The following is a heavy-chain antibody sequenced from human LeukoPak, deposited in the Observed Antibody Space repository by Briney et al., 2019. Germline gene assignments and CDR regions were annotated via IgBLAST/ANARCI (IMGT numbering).Heavy chain of an antibody. Sequence: PSETLSLTCAVSGGSISSSNWWSWVRQPPGKGLEWIGEIYHSGSTNYNPSLKSRVTISVDTSKNQFSLKLSSVTAADTAVYYCARLPVLRYFDWLVRPAYFDYWGQGTLVTVSS. CDR1: GGSISSSNW. J-gene: IGHJ4*02. D-gene: IGHD3-9*01. V-gene: IGHV4-4*02. CDR2: IYHSGST. CDR3: ARLPVLRYFDWLVRPAYFDY.